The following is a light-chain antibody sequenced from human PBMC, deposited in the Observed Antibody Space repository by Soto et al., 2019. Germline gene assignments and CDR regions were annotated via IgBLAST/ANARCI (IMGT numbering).Light chain of an antibody. J-gene: IGKJ2*01. CDR1: QSVTSSY. Sequence: EIVLTQSPGTLSLSPGERATLSCRASQSVTSSYLAWYQHKRGQAPRLLIYGASSRATGNPDRFGGSGSGPDFTLTISRLEPEDFAVYYCQQYGSSPYTFGQGTKLEIK. CDR2: GAS. V-gene: IGKV3-20*01. CDR3: QQYGSSPYT.